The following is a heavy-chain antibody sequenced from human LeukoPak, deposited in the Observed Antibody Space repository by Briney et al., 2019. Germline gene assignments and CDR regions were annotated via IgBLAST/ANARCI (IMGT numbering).Heavy chain of an antibody. Sequence: SVKVSCKASGGTFSSYAISWVRQAPGQGLEWMGGIIPIFGTANYAQKLQGRVTITADESTSTAYMALSSLRSEDTAVYYCARGVTEMATISYFDYWGQGTLVTVSS. CDR2: IIPIFGTA. CDR3: ARGVTEMATISYFDY. D-gene: IGHD5-24*01. CDR1: GGTFSSYA. J-gene: IGHJ4*02. V-gene: IGHV1-69*13.